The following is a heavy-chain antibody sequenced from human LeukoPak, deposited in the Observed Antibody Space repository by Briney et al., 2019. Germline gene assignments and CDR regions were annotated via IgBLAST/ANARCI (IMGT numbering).Heavy chain of an antibody. CDR2: ISSGSVTI. J-gene: IGHJ4*02. Sequence: PGGSLRLSCAASGFTFSDYNMNRVRQAPGKGLEWISYISSGSVTIAYADSVKGRFTISRDNAKNSLYLQMNSLRAEDTAVYYCAREIRKNYFDYWGQGTLVTVSS. D-gene: IGHD2/OR15-2a*01. CDR3: AREIRKNYFDY. V-gene: IGHV3-48*01. CDR1: GFTFSDYN.